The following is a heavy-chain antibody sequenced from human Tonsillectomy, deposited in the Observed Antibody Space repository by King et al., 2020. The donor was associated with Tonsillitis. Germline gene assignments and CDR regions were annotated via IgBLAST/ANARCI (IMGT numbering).Heavy chain of an antibody. CDR1: GYSFTSFW. CDR3: GRPADDYVPFNY. V-gene: IGHV5-51*03. Sequence: VQLVESGAEVKRPGDSLKISCKGSGYSFTSFWIGWVRQLPGKGLEWMGIIYPGDFDTRYSPSFHGQVTISADKSTRTAYLQWSSLKASDTAMYYCGRPADDYVPFNYWGQGTLVTVSS. J-gene: IGHJ4*02. D-gene: IGHD3-16*01. CDR2: IYPGDFDT.